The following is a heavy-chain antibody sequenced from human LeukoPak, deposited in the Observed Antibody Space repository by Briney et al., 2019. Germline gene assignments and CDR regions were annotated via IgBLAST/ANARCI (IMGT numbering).Heavy chain of an antibody. CDR3: ARHKYYYDSSGYYPDAFDI. CDR1: GFTVSSNY. V-gene: IGHV3-66*04. J-gene: IGHJ3*02. Sequence: GGSLRLSCAASGFTVSSNYMSWVRQAPGKGLEWVSVIYSGGSTYYADSVKGRFTISRDISKNTLYLQMNSLRAEDTAVYYCARHKYYYDSSGYYPDAFDIWGQGTMVIVSS. D-gene: IGHD3-22*01. CDR2: IYSGGST.